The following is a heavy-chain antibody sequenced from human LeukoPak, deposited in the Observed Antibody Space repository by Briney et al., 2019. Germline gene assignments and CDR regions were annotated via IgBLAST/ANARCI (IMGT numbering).Heavy chain of an antibody. CDR3: AKDWDPGYYDSSGSYPDY. CDR2: IRGSGDST. D-gene: IGHD3-22*01. V-gene: IGHV3-23*01. Sequence: GGSLRLSCVASGFTFSSYAMSWVRQAPGEGLEWVSAIRGSGDSTYYADSVQGRFGGSTYYADSVKGRFTISRDNSKNTLYLQMNSLRAEDAAVYYCAKDWDPGYYDSSGSYPDYWGQGTLVTVSS. J-gene: IGHJ4*02. CDR1: GFTFSSYA.